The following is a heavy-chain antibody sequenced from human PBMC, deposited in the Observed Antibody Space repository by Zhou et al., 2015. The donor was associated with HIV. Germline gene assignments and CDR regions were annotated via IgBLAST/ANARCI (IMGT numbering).Heavy chain of an antibody. Sequence: QVQLVESGGGVAQTGRSLRLSCATSGFTFSSYAMQWVRQAPGKGLEWVALMSYDGSNEYYADSVKGRFTISRDDSKNTLYLEMHSVRIDDTAVYHCARDRTQTFRGWYLDLWGRGTLVTVSS. D-gene: IGHD3-16*01. CDR1: GFTFSSYA. V-gene: IGHV3-30-3*01. CDR2: MSYDGSNE. CDR3: ARDRTQTFRGWYLDL. J-gene: IGHJ2*01.